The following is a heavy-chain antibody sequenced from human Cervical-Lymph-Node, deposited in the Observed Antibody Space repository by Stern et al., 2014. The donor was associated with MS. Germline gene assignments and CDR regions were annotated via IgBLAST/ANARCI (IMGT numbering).Heavy chain of an antibody. Sequence: QVQLVQSGAEVKKPGSSVKVSCKVSGGTFSSYTLNWVRQAPGKGLEWMGGIIPIFATTNYAQRFQGKVTITADGSTSTAYMEVTSLRSEDTAVYYCAREGIPGAGGTFDNWGQGTLVIVSS. D-gene: IGHD1-26*01. CDR1: GGTFSSYT. CDR3: AREGIPGAGGTFDN. CDR2: IIPIFATT. V-gene: IGHV1-69*01. J-gene: IGHJ4*02.